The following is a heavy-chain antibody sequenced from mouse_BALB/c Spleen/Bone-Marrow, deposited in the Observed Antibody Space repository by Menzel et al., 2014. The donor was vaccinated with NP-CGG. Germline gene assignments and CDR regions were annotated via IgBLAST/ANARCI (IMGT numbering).Heavy chain of an antibody. V-gene: IGHV1-20*02. CDR1: GYSFTGYF. J-gene: IGHJ2*01. D-gene: IGHD2-14*01. CDR3: ARCNYRYDGDFDY. Sequence: EVKLMESGPELVKPGASVKISCKASGYSFTGYFTNWVMQSHGKSLEWIGRINPYNGDTSYNQKFKGKATLTVDKSSSTAHMELRSLASEDSAVYYCARCNYRYDGDFDYWGQGTTLTVSS. CDR2: INPYNGDT.